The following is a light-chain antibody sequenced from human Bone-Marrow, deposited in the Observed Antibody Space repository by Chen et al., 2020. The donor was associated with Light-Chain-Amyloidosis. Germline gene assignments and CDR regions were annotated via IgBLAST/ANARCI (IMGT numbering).Light chain of an antibody. CDR3: QQRGNWPLT. CDR2: DAS. Sequence: ELVSTHPPATLASSPGERATLSCRASQSVGTYLAWYQQKPGQAPRLLIYDASNRATGIPARFSGSGSGTDFTLSISSLEPEDFAVYYCQQRGNWPLTFGGGTKVEI. CDR1: QSVGTY. V-gene: IGKV3-11*01. J-gene: IGKJ4*01.